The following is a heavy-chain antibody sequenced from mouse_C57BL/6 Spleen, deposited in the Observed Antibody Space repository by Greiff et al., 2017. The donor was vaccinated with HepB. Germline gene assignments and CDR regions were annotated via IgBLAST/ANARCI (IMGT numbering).Heavy chain of an antibody. CDR2: IYPGDGDT. Sequence: VHLVESGPELVKPGASVKISCKASGYAFSSSWMNWVKQRPGKGLEWIGRIYPGDGDTNYNGKFKGKATLTADKSSSTAYMQLSSLTSEDSAVYFCASPLIYYGYDDYWGQGTTLTVSS. V-gene: IGHV1-82*01. J-gene: IGHJ2*01. D-gene: IGHD2-2*01. CDR1: GYAFSSSW. CDR3: ASPLIYYGYDDY.